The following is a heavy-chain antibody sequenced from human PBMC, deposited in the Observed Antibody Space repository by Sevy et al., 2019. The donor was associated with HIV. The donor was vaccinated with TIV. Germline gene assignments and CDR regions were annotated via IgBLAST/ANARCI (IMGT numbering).Heavy chain of an antibody. CDR3: ASAAVAGDAWFDP. J-gene: IGHJ5*02. CDR1: EFTFSDYY. V-gene: IGHV3-11*01. CDR2: ISTGSTTM. Sequence: GGSLRLSCAASEFTFSDYYMTWFRQAPGKGLECISDISTGSTTMYYADSVKGRFTISRDNAKNSLYLQMNSLRADDTAVYYCASAAVAGDAWFDPWGQGILVTVSS. D-gene: IGHD6-19*01.